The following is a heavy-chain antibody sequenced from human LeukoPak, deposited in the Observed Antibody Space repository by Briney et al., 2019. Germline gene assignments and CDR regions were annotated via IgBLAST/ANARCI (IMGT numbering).Heavy chain of an antibody. V-gene: IGHV1-2*02. Sequence: GASVKVSCKASGYTFTGYYMHWVRQAPGQGLEWMGWINPNSGGTNYAQKFQGRVTMTRDTSISTAYMELSRLRSDDTAVYYCARVRCRGGSWYRPSCYYYMDVWGKGTTVTVSS. D-gene: IGHD6-13*01. CDR2: INPNSGGT. CDR3: ARVRCRGGSWYRPSCYYYMDV. J-gene: IGHJ6*03. CDR1: GYTFTGYY.